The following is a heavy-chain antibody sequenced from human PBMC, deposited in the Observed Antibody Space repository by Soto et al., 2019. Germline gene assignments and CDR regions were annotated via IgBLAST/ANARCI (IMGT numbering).Heavy chain of an antibody. J-gene: IGHJ1*01. Sequence: QVQLVESGGGVVQPGRSLRLSCAASGFTFNSFTMHWVRQAPGKGLEWVAVISHAGSHKYTADSVKGRFTISRDDPKNTLYLQMNSLRVEDTAIYYCATWEERYFQDWGQGTLVTVSS. D-gene: IGHD1-26*01. CDR1: GFTFNSFT. CDR3: ATWEERYFQD. CDR2: ISHAGSHK. V-gene: IGHV3-30*04.